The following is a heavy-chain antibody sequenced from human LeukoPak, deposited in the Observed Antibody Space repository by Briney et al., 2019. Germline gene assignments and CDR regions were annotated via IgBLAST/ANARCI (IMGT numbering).Heavy chain of an antibody. J-gene: IGHJ6*03. CDR3: ARDRITIFGVVIIEQYYYYMDV. D-gene: IGHD3-3*01. CDR2: INPSDGGT. CDR1: GYTLPNYN. Sequence: ASVTVSCKASGYTLPNYNMHWVRQAPGQGLEWMGIINPSDGGTTYAQKFQGRVTMTRDTSTSTAYMELRSLRSDDTAVYYCARDRITIFGVVIIEQYYYYMDVWGKGTTVTVSS. V-gene: IGHV1-46*01.